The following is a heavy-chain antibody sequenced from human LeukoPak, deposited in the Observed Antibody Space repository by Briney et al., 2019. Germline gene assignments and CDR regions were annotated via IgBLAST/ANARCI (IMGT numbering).Heavy chain of an antibody. CDR2: INWNGGST. V-gene: IGHV3-20*04. J-gene: IGHJ6*03. CDR3: AREAQVGTLYYYMDV. D-gene: IGHD3-10*01. Sequence: ETLSLTCTVSGYSISSGYYWGWIRQPPGKGLEWVSGINWNGGSTGYADSVKGRFTISRDNAKNSLYLQMNSLRAEDTALYYCAREAQVGTLYYYMDVWGKGTTVTVSS. CDR1: GYSISSGYY.